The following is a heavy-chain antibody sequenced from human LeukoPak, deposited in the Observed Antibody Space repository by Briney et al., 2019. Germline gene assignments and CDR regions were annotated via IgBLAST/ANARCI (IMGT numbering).Heavy chain of an antibody. CDR2: IYYSGST. J-gene: IGHJ3*02. D-gene: IGHD5-24*01. V-gene: IGHV4-59*02. Sequence: SETLSLTCTVSGGSVSSYYWNWIRQPPGKGLEWIGYIYYSGSTNYNPSLKSRVTISVDTSKNQFSLKLSSVTAADTAVYYCAGRLWRRDGYNLSAFDIWGQGTMVTVSS. CDR3: AGRLWRRDGYNLSAFDI. CDR1: GGSVSSYY.